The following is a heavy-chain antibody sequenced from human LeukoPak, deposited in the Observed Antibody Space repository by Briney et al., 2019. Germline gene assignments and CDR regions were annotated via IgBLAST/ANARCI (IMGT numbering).Heavy chain of an antibody. Sequence: PGGSLRLSCAASGFTVSSNYMSWVRQAPGKGLEWVSVIYSGGSTYYADSVKDRFTISRDNAKNTLYLQMNSLRAEDTAVYYCARGVVSHRAFDIWGQGTMVTASS. D-gene: IGHD2-2*01. CDR1: GFTVSSNY. CDR2: IYSGGST. J-gene: IGHJ3*02. CDR3: ARGVVSHRAFDI. V-gene: IGHV3-53*01.